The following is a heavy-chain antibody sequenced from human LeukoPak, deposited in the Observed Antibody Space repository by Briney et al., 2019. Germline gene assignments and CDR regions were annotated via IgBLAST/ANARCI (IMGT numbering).Heavy chain of an antibody. V-gene: IGHV3-7*01. CDR1: GFTVINNH. J-gene: IGHJ4*02. CDR3: ARERQGSSYYDGKESFDY. Sequence: PGGSLRLSCAASGFTVINNHMTWVRQAPGKGLEWVANIEQDGREKNYVESVKGRFTISRDNGKYSLYLEMNSLRAEDTAVYFCARERQGSSYYDGKESFDYWGQGTLVTVSS. D-gene: IGHD1-26*01. CDR2: IEQDGREK.